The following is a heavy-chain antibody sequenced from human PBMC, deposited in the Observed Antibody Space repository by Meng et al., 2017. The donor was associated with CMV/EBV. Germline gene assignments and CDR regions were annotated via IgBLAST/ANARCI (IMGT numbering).Heavy chain of an antibody. D-gene: IGHD1-26*01. CDR2: ISPNSGGT. CDR1: AYPFTDFY. J-gene: IGHJ4*02. Sequence: SAYPFTDFYVHWVRQAPGQGLEWMGWISPNSGGTNYAQKFQGRVTMTRDTSITTAYMELSRLTSDDTAMYYCVREGGSGSSGPSSDFDCWGQGTLVTVSS. V-gene: IGHV1-2*02. CDR3: VREGGSGSSGPSSDFDC.